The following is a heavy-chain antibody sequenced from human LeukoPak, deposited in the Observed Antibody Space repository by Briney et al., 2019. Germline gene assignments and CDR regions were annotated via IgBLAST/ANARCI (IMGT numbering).Heavy chain of an antibody. CDR1: GFTFSRYD. J-gene: IGHJ6*02. D-gene: IGHD3-22*01. CDR2: IGTAGDT. V-gene: IGHV3-13*01. Sequence: QAGGSLRLSCAASGFTFSRYDMHWVRQATGKGLEWVSGIGTAGDTYYAGSVKGRFTISRDNAKNSLYLQMNSLRAEDTAVYYCARDRYYYDSSGYYWNYYYGMDVWGQGTTVTVSS. CDR3: ARDRYYYDSSGYYWNYYYGMDV.